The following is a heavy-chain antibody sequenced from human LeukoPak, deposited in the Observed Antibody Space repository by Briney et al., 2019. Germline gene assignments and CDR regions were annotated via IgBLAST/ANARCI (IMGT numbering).Heavy chain of an antibody. CDR1: GFTFGTYW. CDR2: IKGDGTTT. V-gene: IGHV3-74*01. D-gene: IGHD3-9*01. CDR3: ARDPTGSIDY. J-gene: IGHJ4*02. Sequence: PGGSLRLSCAASGFTFGTYWMHWVRQAPGKGLVWVSIIKGDGTTTSYADSVKGRFTISRDNAKNTLYLQMNSLRAEDTAVFYCARDPTGSIDYWGQGTLVTVSS.